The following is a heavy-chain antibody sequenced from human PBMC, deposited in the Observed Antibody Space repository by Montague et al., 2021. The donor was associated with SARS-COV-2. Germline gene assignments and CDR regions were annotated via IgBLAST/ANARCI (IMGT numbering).Heavy chain of an antibody. CDR2: IIPIFGTA. J-gene: IGHJ6*02. V-gene: IGHV1-69*13. CDR1: GGTFSSYA. CDR3: ARDHWGTSGSGSLSVGYYYYGMDV. Sequence: SVKVSCKASGGTFSSYAISWVRQAPGQGLEWMGGIIPIFGTANYAQKFQGRVTITADESTSTAYMELSSLRSEDTAVYYCARDHWGTSGSGSLSVGYYYYGMDVWGQGTTVTVSS. D-gene: IGHD3-10*01.